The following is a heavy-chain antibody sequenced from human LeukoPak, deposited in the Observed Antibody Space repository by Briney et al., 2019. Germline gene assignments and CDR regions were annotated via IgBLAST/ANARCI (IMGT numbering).Heavy chain of an antibody. V-gene: IGHV3-23*01. CDR3: ARDGVFRSSAPDY. Sequence: GGSLRLSCAASGFTFSSYGMSWVRQAPGKGLEWVSAISGSGGSTYYADSVKGRFTISRDNSKNTLYLQMNSLRAEDTAVYYCARDGVFRSSAPDYWGQGTLVTVSS. CDR1: GFTFSSYG. CDR2: ISGSGGST. D-gene: IGHD6-6*01. J-gene: IGHJ4*02.